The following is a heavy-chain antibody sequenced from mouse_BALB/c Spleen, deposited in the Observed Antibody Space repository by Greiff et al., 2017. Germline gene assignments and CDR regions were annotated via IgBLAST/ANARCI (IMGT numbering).Heavy chain of an antibody. CDR1: GFTFSSYA. CDR3: ARGRGMDY. V-gene: IGHV5-6-5*01. J-gene: IGHJ4*01. Sequence: EVKLVESGGGLVKPGGSLKLSCAASGFTFSSYAMSWVRQTPEKRLEWVASISSGGSTNYPDSVKGRFTISRDNARNILYLQMSSLRSEDTAMYYCARGRGMDYWGQGTSVTVSS. CDR2: ISSGGST.